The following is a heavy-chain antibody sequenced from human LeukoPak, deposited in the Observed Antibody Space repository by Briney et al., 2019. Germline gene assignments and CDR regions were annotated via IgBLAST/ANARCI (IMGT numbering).Heavy chain of an antibody. Sequence: PSQTLSLTCAVSGGSISSGGYSWSWIRQPPGEGLEWIGYIYHSGSTYYNPSLKSRVTISVDRSKNQFSLKLSSVTAADTAVYYCARELTPSGYYYFDYWGQGTLVTVSS. CDR2: IYHSGST. J-gene: IGHJ4*02. V-gene: IGHV4-30-2*01. D-gene: IGHD3-22*01. CDR3: ARELTPSGYYYFDY. CDR1: GGSISSGGYS.